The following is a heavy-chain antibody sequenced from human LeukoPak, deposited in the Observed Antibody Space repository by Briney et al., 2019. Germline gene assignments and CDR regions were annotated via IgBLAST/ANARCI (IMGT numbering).Heavy chain of an antibody. CDR1: GGSFSGYY. V-gene: IGHV4-34*01. D-gene: IGHD3-10*01. CDR2: INHSGST. Sequence: SETLSLTCAVYGGSFSGYYWSWIRQPPGNGLEWIGEINHSGSTNYNPSLKSRVTISVDTSKNQFSLKLSSVTAADTAVYYCARSRAFRGVVADYWGQGTLVTVSS. J-gene: IGHJ4*02. CDR3: ARSRAFRGVVADY.